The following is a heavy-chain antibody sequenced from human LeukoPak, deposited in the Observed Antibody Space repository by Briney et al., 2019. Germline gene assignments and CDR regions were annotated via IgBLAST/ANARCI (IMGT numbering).Heavy chain of an antibody. V-gene: IGHV4-59*01. CDR2: IHYSGST. D-gene: IGHD2-2*01. CDR3: ATYCSSTSCYPAFDY. J-gene: IGHJ4*02. Sequence: SETLSLTCTVSGGSISSYYWSWIRQPPGKGLEWIGYIHYSGSTNYNPSLKSRVTISVDTSKNQFSLKLSSVTAADTAVYYCATYCSSTSCYPAFDYWGQGTLVTVSS. CDR1: GGSISSYY.